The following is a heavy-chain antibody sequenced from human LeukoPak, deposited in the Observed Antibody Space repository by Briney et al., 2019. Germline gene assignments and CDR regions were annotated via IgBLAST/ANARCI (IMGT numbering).Heavy chain of an antibody. CDR1: GFTFTSYA. CDR3: AKAHGGSYHSGID. D-gene: IGHD1-26*01. Sequence: HPGGSLRLSCAASGFTFTSYAMNCVRQAPGKGLEWVSGISGSGGSTYYADSVKGRFSISRDNSKNTLYLQLNSLRVDDTAEYYCAKAHGGSYHSGIDWGQGTLVIVSS. CDR2: ISGSGGST. J-gene: IGHJ4*02. V-gene: IGHV3-23*01.